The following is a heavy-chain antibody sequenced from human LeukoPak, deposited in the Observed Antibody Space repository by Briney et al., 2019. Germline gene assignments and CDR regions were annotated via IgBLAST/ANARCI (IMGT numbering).Heavy chain of an antibody. V-gene: IGHV1-46*01. CDR3: ARENGGEDY. CDR2: INPSGGDT. Sequence: ASVKVSCKASGYTFTRYYVHWVRQAPGQGLEWMGMINPSGGDTTYAQKLQGRVTMTRDTSTSTVYMELSSLRSEDTAVYYRARENGGEDYWGQGTLVTVSS. CDR1: GYTFTRYY. J-gene: IGHJ4*02. D-gene: IGHD2-21*01.